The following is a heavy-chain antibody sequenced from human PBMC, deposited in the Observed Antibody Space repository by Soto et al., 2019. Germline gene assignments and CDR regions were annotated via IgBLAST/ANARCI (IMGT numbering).Heavy chain of an antibody. CDR1: GFTFSNYG. J-gene: IGHJ5*01. D-gene: IGHD6-19*01. CDR2: ISYDGSHK. V-gene: IGHV3-30*18. CDR3: AKGPRIAVAGLGDS. Sequence: QVQLVESGGGVVQPGRSLRLSCAASGFTFSNYGMHWVRQAPGKGLEWVAGISYDGSHKYYADSVKGRFTIPRDNSKKILSLQTNSLRGDDTAVYYCAKGPRIAVAGLGDSWGQGTLVSVSS.